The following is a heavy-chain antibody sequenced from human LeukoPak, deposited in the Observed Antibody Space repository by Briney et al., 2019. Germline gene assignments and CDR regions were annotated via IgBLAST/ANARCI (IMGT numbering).Heavy chain of an antibody. D-gene: IGHD2-2*01. Sequence: PGGCLRLSCAPSGFTFSYYWMLWLRHTPGKRLVSVARIGSDGGSTRYADSVKGRFTISRDNAKNTLYLQLNSLSADDTGIYYCARDDTNGIDYWGQGTLVTVSS. CDR1: GFTFSYYW. J-gene: IGHJ4*02. V-gene: IGHV3-74*01. CDR2: IGSDGGST. CDR3: ARDDTNGIDY.